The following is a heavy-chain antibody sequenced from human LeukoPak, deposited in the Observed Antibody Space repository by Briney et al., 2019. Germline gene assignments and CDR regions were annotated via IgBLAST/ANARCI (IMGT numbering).Heavy chain of an antibody. V-gene: IGHV3-48*02. D-gene: IGHD3-3*01. CDR3: ARDYDFWSGYYRGFDY. J-gene: IGHJ4*02. CDR2: ISSSSSTI. CDR1: GFTFSSYS. Sequence: GGSLRLSCAASGFTFSSYSMNWVRQAPGKGLEWVSYISSSSSTIYYADSVKGRFTISRDNAKNSLYLQMNSLRDEDTAVYYCARDYDFWSGYYRGFDYWGQGTLVTVSS.